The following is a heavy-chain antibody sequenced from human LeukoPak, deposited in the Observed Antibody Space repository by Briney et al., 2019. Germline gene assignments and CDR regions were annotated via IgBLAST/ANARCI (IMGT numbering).Heavy chain of an antibody. D-gene: IGHD2-2*01. J-gene: IGHJ5*02. CDR2: IYYSGST. CDR1: GGSISSGDYY. V-gene: IGHV4-30-4*01. Sequence: KSSETLSLTCTVSGGSISSGDYYWSWIRQPPGKGLEWIGYIYYSGSTYYNPSLKSRVTISVDKSKNQFSLKLSSVTAADTAVYYCARLGCNSSSCPRGGWFDPWGQGTLVTVSS. CDR3: ARLGCNSSSCPRGGWFDP.